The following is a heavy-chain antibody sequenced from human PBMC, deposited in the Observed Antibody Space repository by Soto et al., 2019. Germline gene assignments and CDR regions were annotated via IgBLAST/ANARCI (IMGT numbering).Heavy chain of an antibody. V-gene: IGHV1-18*01. J-gene: IGHJ5*02. D-gene: IGHD1-7*01. Sequence: ASVKVSCKASGYTFTSYGISWVRQAPGQGLEWMGWISAYNGNTNYAQKLQGRVTMTTDTSTSTAYMELRSLRSDDTAVYCCARVGAGTTFGWFDPWGQGTLVTVSS. CDR1: GYTFTSYG. CDR3: ARVGAGTTFGWFDP. CDR2: ISAYNGNT.